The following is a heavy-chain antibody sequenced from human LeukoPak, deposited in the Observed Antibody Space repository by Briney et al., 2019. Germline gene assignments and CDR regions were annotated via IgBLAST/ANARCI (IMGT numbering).Heavy chain of an antibody. CDR1: GFTFSSYA. CDR2: ISGSGGST. J-gene: IGHJ4*02. Sequence: GGSLRLSCAASGFTFSSYAMSWVRQAPGKGLEWVSAISGSGGSTYYADSVKGRFTISRDNSKNTLYLQMNSLRAEDTAVYYCAKDLRYCGGDCYSEGLNYWGQGTLVTVSS. CDR3: AKDLRYCGGDCYSEGLNY. D-gene: IGHD2-21*02. V-gene: IGHV3-23*01.